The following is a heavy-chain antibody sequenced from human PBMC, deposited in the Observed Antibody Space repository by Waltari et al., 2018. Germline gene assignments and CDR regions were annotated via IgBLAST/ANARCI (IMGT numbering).Heavy chain of an antibody. CDR3: ARNPYYYYMDV. Sequence: QVQLQESGPGLVKPSETLSLTCAVSGYSISSGYYWGWIRQPPGQGLEWIGSIYHSGSTYYNPSLKSRVTISVDTSKNQFSLKLSSVTAADTAVYYCARNPYYYYMDVWGKGTTVTVSS. J-gene: IGHJ6*03. CDR1: GYSISSGYY. V-gene: IGHV4-38-2*01. CDR2: IYHSGST.